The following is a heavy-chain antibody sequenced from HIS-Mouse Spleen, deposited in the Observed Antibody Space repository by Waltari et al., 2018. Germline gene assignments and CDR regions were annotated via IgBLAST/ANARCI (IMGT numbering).Heavy chain of an antibody. V-gene: IGHV3-30*18. J-gene: IGHJ4*02. Sequence: QVQLVESGGGVVQPGRSLRLSCAASGFTFSSYGMHWVRQGPGKGVECVVVISYDGSNKYYADSVKGRFTISRDNSKNTLYLQMNSLRAEDTAVYYCAKDKHHAFDYWGQGTLVTVSS. CDR1: GFTFSSYG. CDR3: AKDKHHAFDY. CDR2: ISYDGSNK.